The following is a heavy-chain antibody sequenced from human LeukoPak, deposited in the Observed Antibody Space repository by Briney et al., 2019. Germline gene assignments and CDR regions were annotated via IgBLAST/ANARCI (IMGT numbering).Heavy chain of an antibody. D-gene: IGHD3-22*01. J-gene: IGHJ4*02. CDR3: AKTEEGYYESSGYYRAFDY. V-gene: IGHV3-23*01. CDR2: ISGSGGST. Sequence: PGGSLRLSCAASGFTFSSYAMSWVRQAPGKGLEWVSAISGSGGSTYYADSVKGRFTISRDNSKNTLYLQMNSLRAEDTAVYYCAKTEEGYYESSGYYRAFDYWGQGTLVTVSS. CDR1: GFTFSSYA.